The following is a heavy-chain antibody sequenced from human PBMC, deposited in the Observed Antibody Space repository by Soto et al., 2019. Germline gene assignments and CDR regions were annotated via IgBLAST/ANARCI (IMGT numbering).Heavy chain of an antibody. CDR2: ISAYNGNT. CDR1: GYTFTSYG. Sequence: ASVKVSCKASGYTFTSYGISWVRQAPGQGLEWMGWISAYNGNTNYAQKLQGRVTMTTDTSTSTAYMELRSLRSDDTAVYYCARTPGGYCSGGSCPNFDYWGQGTLVTVSS. V-gene: IGHV1-18*01. D-gene: IGHD2-15*01. J-gene: IGHJ4*02. CDR3: ARTPGGYCSGGSCPNFDY.